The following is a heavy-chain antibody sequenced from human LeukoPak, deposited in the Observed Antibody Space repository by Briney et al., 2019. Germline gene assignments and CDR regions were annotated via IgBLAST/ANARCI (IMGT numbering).Heavy chain of an antibody. D-gene: IGHD3-22*01. CDR3: ARANYYYDSSGYSDY. Sequence: ASVKVSCKASGYTFTSYGISWVRQAPGQGPEWMGWISAYNGNTNYAQKLQGRVTMTTDTSTSTAYMELRSLRSDDTAVYYCARANYYYDSSGYSDYWGQGTLVTVSS. CDR1: GYTFTSYG. J-gene: IGHJ4*02. CDR2: ISAYNGNT. V-gene: IGHV1-18*01.